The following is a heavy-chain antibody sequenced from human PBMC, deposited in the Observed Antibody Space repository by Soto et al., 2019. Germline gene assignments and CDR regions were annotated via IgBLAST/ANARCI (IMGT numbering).Heavy chain of an antibody. V-gene: IGHV3-23*01. Sequence: PGGSLRLSCAASGFTFSNYAMTWVRQAPGKGLEWVSVISESRGGGRTYYADSVTGRFTNARDNSKNTLYLQMSSLRAEDTAVYYCASRRRYYGLDVWGQGTTVTVSS. CDR3: ASRRRYYGLDV. CDR1: GFTFSNYA. J-gene: IGHJ6*02. CDR2: ISESRGGGRT.